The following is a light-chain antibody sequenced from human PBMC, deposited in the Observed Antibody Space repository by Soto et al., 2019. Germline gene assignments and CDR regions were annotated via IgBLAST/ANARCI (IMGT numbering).Light chain of an antibody. Sequence: DIQMTQSPSTLSASVGDRVTITCRASQSISSWLAWYRQKPGKAPKILIYDASSLESGVPSRFSGSGSGTEFTLTISSLQPDDFETDYCQQYNSYPWTFGQGTKVDIK. CDR3: QQYNSYPWT. CDR1: QSISSW. V-gene: IGKV1-5*01. J-gene: IGKJ1*01. CDR2: DAS.